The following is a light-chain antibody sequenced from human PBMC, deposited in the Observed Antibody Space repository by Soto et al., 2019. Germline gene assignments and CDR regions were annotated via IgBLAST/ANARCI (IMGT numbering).Light chain of an antibody. CDR2: EVN. Sequence: QSALTQPASVSGSPGQSITISCTGTSSDVGSYNLVSWYQQHPGKAPKLMIYEVNKRPSGVSNRFSGSKSGNTASLTISGLQAEDEADYYCCSYAGSLDVFGTGTQLTVL. CDR1: SSDVGSYNL. CDR3: CSYAGSLDV. V-gene: IGLV2-23*02. J-gene: IGLJ1*01.